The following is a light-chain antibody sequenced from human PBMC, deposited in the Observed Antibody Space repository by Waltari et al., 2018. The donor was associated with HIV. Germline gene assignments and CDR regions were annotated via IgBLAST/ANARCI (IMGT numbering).Light chain of an antibody. Sequence: QPVLTHSSTAPASLGSSIKVTRTPNSRHRGPFLACPQQHPGKATRFLMKVDAGGGMYTKGSGVPDRFSGSSSGPDRYLTIANLQLEDEADYYCETWDINTWVFGGGTKLTVL. CDR1: SRHRGPF. V-gene: IGLV4-60*02. CDR2: VDAGGGMY. J-gene: IGLJ3*02. CDR3: ETWDINTWV.